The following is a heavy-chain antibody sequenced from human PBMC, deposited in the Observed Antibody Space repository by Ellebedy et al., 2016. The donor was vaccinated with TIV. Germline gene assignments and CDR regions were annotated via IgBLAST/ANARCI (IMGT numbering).Heavy chain of an antibody. D-gene: IGHD3-10*01. CDR3: ARRRYYGSGSYYSTLGGYYGMDV. V-gene: IGHV4-59*01. Sequence: SETLSLXXTVSGGSISSYYWSWIRQPPGKGLEWIGYIYYSGSTNYNPSLKSRVTISVDTSKNQFSLKLSSVTAADTAVYYCARRRYYGSGSYYSTLGGYYGMDVWGQGTTVTVSS. J-gene: IGHJ6*02. CDR1: GGSISSYY. CDR2: IYYSGST.